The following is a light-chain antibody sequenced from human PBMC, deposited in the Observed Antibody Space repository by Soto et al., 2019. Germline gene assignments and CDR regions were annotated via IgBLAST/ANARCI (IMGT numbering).Light chain of an antibody. CDR3: QQYNSPSLT. Sequence: DIQMTQSPSTLSASVGDRVTNTCRASQSISSWLAWYQQKPGKAPKLVIYDASSLESGVPSRFSGSGSGTEFTLTISSLQPDDFATYYCQQYNSPSLTFGGGTKVDIK. J-gene: IGKJ4*01. CDR2: DAS. V-gene: IGKV1-5*01. CDR1: QSISSW.